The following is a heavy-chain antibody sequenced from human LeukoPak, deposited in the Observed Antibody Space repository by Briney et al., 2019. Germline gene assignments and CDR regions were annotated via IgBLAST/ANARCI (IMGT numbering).Heavy chain of an antibody. CDR3: ARDRGGSYSAIDY. CDR2: ISSSSSTI. Sequence: GGSLRLSCAASGFTFSSYSMNWVRQAPGKGLEWVSFISSSSSTIYYADPVKGRFTISRDNAKNSLYLQMNSLRAEDTAVYYCARDRGGSYSAIDYWGQGTLVTVSS. J-gene: IGHJ4*02. V-gene: IGHV3-48*04. CDR1: GFTFSSYS. D-gene: IGHD1-26*01.